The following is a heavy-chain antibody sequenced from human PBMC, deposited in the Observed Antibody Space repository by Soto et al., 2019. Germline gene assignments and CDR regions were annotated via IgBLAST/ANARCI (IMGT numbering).Heavy chain of an antibody. CDR3: VRDWPYSSRPEVSCMDF. J-gene: IGHJ6*02. CDR2: ITSDTSAI. D-gene: IGHD6-13*01. Sequence: EVQLVESGGGLVQPGGSLRLSCVASGFTFSSYSMDWVRQAPGKGLEWVSFITSDTSAIHYADSVKGRFTISRDNARNSLYLQMNSLGEEDTAVYYCVRDWPYSSRPEVSCMDFWGQGTTVTVSS. V-gene: IGHV3-48*02. CDR1: GFTFSSYS.